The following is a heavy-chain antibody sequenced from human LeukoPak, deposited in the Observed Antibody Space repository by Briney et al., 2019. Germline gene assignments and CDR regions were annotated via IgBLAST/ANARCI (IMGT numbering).Heavy chain of an antibody. Sequence: GRSLRLSCAASGFTFSSYAMHWVRQAPGKGLEWVAVISYDGSNKYYADSVKGRFTISRDNSKNTLYLQMNSLRAEDTAVYYCARDVRVAAAIYAFDIWGQGTMVTVSS. J-gene: IGHJ3*02. V-gene: IGHV3-30-3*01. CDR1: GFTFSSYA. D-gene: IGHD6-13*01. CDR2: ISYDGSNK. CDR3: ARDVRVAAAIYAFDI.